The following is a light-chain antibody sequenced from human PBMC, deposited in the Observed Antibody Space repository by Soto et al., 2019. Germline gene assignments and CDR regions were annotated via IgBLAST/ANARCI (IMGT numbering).Light chain of an antibody. CDR3: SSYTSSRTLV. V-gene: IGLV2-14*01. J-gene: IGLJ1*01. CDR2: EVG. CDR1: SSDVGGYNY. Sequence: QSVLTQPASVSGSPGQSITSSCTGTSSDVGGYNYVSWYQHHPGKAPELMIYEVGNRPSGVSNRFSGSKSGNTASLTISGLQAEDEADYHCSSYTSSRTLVFGTGTKVTVL.